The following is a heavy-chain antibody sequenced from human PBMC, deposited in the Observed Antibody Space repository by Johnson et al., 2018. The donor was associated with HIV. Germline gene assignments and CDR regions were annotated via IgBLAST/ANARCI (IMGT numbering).Heavy chain of an antibody. D-gene: IGHD3-16*01. V-gene: IGHV3-30*01. CDR2: ISYDGSYK. Sequence: QVQLVESGGGVVQPGRSLRLSCAASGFTFSNYAMHWVRQAPGKGLEWVAVISYDGSYKYYADSVKGRFTISRDNSKNKLSLHMNSLRIEDTAVYYCARGSRYTYDNDDVYLLQAFDVWGQGTVVTVSS. CDR3: ARGSRYTYDNDDVYLLQAFDV. CDR1: GFTFSNYA. J-gene: IGHJ3*01.